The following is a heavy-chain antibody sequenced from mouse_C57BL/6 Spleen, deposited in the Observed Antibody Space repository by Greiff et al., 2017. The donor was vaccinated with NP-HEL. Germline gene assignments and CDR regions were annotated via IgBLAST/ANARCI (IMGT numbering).Heavy chain of an antibody. CDR3: ARDYDYDDYAMDY. Sequence: VQLKESGPELVKPGASVKMSCKASGYTFTDYNMHWVKQSHGKSLEWIGYINPNNGGTSYNQKFKGKATLTVNKSSSTAYMELRSLTSEDSAVYYCARDYDYDDYAMDYWGQGTSVTVSS. J-gene: IGHJ4*01. D-gene: IGHD2-4*01. V-gene: IGHV1-22*01. CDR1: GYTFTDYN. CDR2: INPNNGGT.